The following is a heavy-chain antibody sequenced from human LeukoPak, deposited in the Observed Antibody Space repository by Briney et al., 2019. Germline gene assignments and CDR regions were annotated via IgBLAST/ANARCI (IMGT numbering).Heavy chain of an antibody. Sequence: GGSLRLSCAASGFTFSSYLMSWVRQAPGKGLEWVANIKQDGSEKHYVDSVKGRFTISRDNAKNSLYLQMNSLRAEDTAIYYCARDIHDYWGQGTLVTVSS. CDR1: GFTFSSYL. V-gene: IGHV3-7*01. CDR2: IKQDGSEK. D-gene: IGHD2-21*01. CDR3: ARDIHDY. J-gene: IGHJ4*02.